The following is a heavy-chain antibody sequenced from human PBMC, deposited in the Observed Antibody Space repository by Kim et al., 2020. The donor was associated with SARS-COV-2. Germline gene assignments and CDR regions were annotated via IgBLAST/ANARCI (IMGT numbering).Heavy chain of an antibody. J-gene: IGHJ4*02. D-gene: IGHD3-10*01. Sequence: KGRFTISRDNSKNKLYLQMNSMRAEDTAVYYCATDMVRGVIITGYYFDYWGQGTLVTVSS. CDR3: ATDMVRGVIITGYYFDY. V-gene: IGHV3-23*01.